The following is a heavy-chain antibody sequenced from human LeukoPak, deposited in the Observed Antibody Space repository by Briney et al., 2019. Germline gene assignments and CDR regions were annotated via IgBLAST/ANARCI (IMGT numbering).Heavy chain of an antibody. Sequence: PGGSLRLPCAASGFTFSSYAMSWVRQAPGKGLEWVSSISGSSSFTYYAESVKGRFTISRDNAKNSLYLQMNSLRAEDTALYYCARDSEAYYDILTGYYGGNWFDPWGQGTLVTVSS. CDR3: ARDSEAYYDILTGYYGGNWFDP. V-gene: IGHV3-21*01. CDR1: GFTFSSYA. D-gene: IGHD3-9*01. CDR2: ISGSSSFT. J-gene: IGHJ5*02.